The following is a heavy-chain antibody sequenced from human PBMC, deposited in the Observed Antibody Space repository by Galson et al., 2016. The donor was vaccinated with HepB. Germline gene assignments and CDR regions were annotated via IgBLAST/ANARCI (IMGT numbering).Heavy chain of an antibody. V-gene: IGHV1-18*01. CDR2: ISGYNGIT. D-gene: IGHD1-14*01. CDR3: ARYLGTQIVFDP. J-gene: IGHJ5*02. Sequence: QSGAEVKKPGESMKISCKASGYTFSNYGITWVRQAPGQGLEWMGWISGYNGITKYTQKVQGRATMTTDTSTSTAYMELSSLTSEDTAVYYCARYLGTQIVFDPWGQGTLVTVSS. CDR1: GYTFSNYG.